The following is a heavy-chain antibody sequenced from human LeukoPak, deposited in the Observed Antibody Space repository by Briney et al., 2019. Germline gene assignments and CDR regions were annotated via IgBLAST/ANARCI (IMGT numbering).Heavy chain of an antibody. Sequence: ASVKVSCKASGYTFTSYDINWVRQATGQGLEWMGWMNPNSGNTGYAQKLQGRVTMTTDTSTSTAYMELRSLRSDDTAVYYCARDPPYYDFWSGYGLYYYGMDVWGQGTTVTVSS. D-gene: IGHD3-3*01. J-gene: IGHJ6*02. CDR1: GYTFTSYD. CDR3: ARDPPYYDFWSGYGLYYYGMDV. CDR2: MNPNSGNT. V-gene: IGHV1-8*01.